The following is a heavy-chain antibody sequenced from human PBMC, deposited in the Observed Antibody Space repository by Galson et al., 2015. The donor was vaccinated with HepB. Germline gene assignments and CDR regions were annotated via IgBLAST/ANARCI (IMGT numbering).Heavy chain of an antibody. V-gene: IGHV3-23*01. CDR1: GFSFSDFA. Sequence: SLRLSCAASGFSFSDFAMTWVRQAPQAPGKGLEWVSSISSDARNKYYADSLRGWYSISSDNSQSTLNLQMNSLRAEDTAVYYCAKTRYGGSGKPYYFYYWGQGTLVTVSS. J-gene: IGHJ4*02. CDR3: AKTRYGGSGKPYYFYY. CDR2: ISSDARNK. D-gene: IGHD4-23*01.